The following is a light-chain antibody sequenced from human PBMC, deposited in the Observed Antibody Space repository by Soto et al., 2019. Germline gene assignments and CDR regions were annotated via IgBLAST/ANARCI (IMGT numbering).Light chain of an antibody. CDR3: QQRSNWPLWT. CDR2: DAS. Sequence: EIVLTQSPATLSLSPGERATLSCRASQSVSSYLAWYQQKPGQAPRLLIYDASNRATGIPARFSGSGSGTDFTLPISSLEHEDFAVYYCQQRSNWPLWTFGQGTKLEIK. J-gene: IGKJ2*02. V-gene: IGKV3-11*01. CDR1: QSVSSY.